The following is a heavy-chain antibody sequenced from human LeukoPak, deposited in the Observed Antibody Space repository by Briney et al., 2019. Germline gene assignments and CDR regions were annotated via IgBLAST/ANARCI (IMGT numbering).Heavy chain of an antibody. J-gene: IGHJ4*02. CDR1: GFTFSSYG. Sequence: GGSLRLSCAASGFTFSSYGMHWVRQAPGKGLEWVAFIRYDGSNKYYADSVKGRFTISRDNSRNTLYLQMNSLRAEDTAVYYCARVDWEGSGSYYFDYWGQGTLVTVSS. V-gene: IGHV3-30*02. CDR2: IRYDGSNK. CDR3: ARVDWEGSGSYYFDY. D-gene: IGHD1-26*01.